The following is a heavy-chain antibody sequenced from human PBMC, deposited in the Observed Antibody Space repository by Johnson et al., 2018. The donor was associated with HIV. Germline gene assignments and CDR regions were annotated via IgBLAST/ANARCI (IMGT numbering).Heavy chain of an antibody. CDR1: GFTFSSYA. D-gene: IGHD2-2*01. CDR3: ARERIGYSSSGDAFDI. V-gene: IGHV3-48*04. CDR2: ISSSGTPK. J-gene: IGHJ3*02. Sequence: VQLVESGGGLVQPGGSLRLSCAASGFTFSSYALTWVRQAPGRGLEWVSSISSSGTPKYYADSVKGRFTISRDNGKNSLYLQMNSLRAEDTAVYYCARERIGYSSSGDAFDIWGQGTMVTVSS.